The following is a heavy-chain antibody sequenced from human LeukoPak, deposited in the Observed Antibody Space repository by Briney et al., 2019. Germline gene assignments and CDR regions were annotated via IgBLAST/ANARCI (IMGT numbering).Heavy chain of an antibody. J-gene: IGHJ4*02. CDR3: ARYCSSTSCYYDY. Sequence: SETLSLTCAVSGYSISSGYYWGWIRPLPGKGLEWIGSIYHSGSTYYNPSLKSRVTISVDTSKNQFSLKLSSVTAADTAVYYCARYCSSTSCYYDYWGQGTLVTVSS. D-gene: IGHD2-2*01. V-gene: IGHV4-38-2*01. CDR1: GYSISSGYY. CDR2: IYHSGST.